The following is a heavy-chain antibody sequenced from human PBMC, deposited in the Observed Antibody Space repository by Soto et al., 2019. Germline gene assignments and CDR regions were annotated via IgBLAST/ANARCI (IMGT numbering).Heavy chain of an antibody. Sequence: GGSLRLSCAASGFTFSSYAVSWVRQAPGKGLEWVTAISGSGGSTYYADSVKGRFTISRDNSKNTLYLQMNSLRGEDTAIYYCARPYCGGGSCYWGNFGYWGQGTLVTVSS. CDR2: ISGSGGST. V-gene: IGHV3-23*01. CDR3: ARPYCGGGSCYWGNFGY. J-gene: IGHJ4*02. CDR1: GFTFSSYA. D-gene: IGHD2-15*01.